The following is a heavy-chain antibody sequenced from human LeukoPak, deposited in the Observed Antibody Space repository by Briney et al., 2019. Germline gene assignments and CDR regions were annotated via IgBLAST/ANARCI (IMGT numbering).Heavy chain of an antibody. J-gene: IGHJ6*02. Sequence: GGSLRLSCAGSGFTFSSYWMSWVRQAPGKGLEWVANIKQDGSEKYYVDSVKGRFTISRDNAKNSLYLQMNSLRADDTAIYYCARNQQLGGHSYYYYGMDVWGQGTTVTVSS. D-gene: IGHD3-16*01. CDR2: IKQDGSEK. CDR1: GFTFSSYW. CDR3: ARNQQLGGHSYYYYGMDV. V-gene: IGHV3-7*03.